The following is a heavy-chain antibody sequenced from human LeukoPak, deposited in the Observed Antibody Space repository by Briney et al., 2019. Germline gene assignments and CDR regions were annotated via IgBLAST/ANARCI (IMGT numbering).Heavy chain of an antibody. Sequence: PSETLSLTCTVSGGSISSGGYYWSWIRQHPGKGLEWIGYIYYSGSAYYNPSPKSRVTISVDTSENQFSLKLSSVTAADTAVYYCARRYGGNSPFDYWGQGTLVTVSS. CDR2: IYYSGSA. D-gene: IGHD4-23*01. J-gene: IGHJ4*02. CDR3: ARRYGGNSPFDY. CDR1: GGSISSGGYY. V-gene: IGHV4-31*03.